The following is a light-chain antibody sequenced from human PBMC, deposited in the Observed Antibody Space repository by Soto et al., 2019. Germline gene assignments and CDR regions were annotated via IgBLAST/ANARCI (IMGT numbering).Light chain of an antibody. CDR2: DVS. J-gene: IGKJ4*01. Sequence: EIVMTQSPATLSVSPGERATISCRASRNIGSNLAWYQLTPGQAPRLLMYDVSTRATVLPTRFSSTGSRSDSTPTISSLPYDDLAGYYCQQYCNWLSFGGGTNIEIK. CDR1: RNIGSN. CDR3: QQYCNWLS. V-gene: IGKV3-15*01.